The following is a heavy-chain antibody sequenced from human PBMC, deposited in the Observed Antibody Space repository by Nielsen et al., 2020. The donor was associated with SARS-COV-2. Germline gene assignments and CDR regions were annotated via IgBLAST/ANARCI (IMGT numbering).Heavy chain of an antibody. CDR3: ARSLTLIGGYYGMDV. D-gene: IGHD7-27*01. V-gene: IGHV3-30-3*01. Sequence: GESLKISCAASGFTFSSYAMHWVRQAPGKGLEWVAVISYDGSNKYYADSVKGRFTISRDNSKNTLYLQINSLRAEDTAVYYCARSLTLIGGYYGMDVWGQGTTVTVSS. CDR2: ISYDGSNK. J-gene: IGHJ6*02. CDR1: GFTFSSYA.